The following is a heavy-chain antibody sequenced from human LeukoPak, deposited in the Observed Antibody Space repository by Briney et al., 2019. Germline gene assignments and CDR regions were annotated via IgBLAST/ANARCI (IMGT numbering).Heavy chain of an antibody. J-gene: IGHJ3*02. D-gene: IGHD6-13*01. V-gene: IGHV4-59*01. Sequence: SETLSLTCTVSGGSISTYFWSWIRQPPGKGLEWIGYIFYTGTTNYNPSLKRRVTISVDTSKNQFSLSLTSVTAADTAAYFCARATAAGLNAFDIWGQGTMVTVSS. CDR3: ARATAAGLNAFDI. CDR2: IFYTGTT. CDR1: GGSISTYF.